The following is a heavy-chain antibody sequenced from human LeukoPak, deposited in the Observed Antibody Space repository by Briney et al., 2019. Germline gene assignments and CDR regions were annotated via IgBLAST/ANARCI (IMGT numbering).Heavy chain of an antibody. CDR1: GGTFSSYA. Sequence: SVKVSCKASGGTFSSYAISWVRQAPGQGLEWMGGIIPIFGTANYAQKFQGRVTITADESTSTAYMELSSLRSEDTAVYYCARDHHDQQSAVVIAIYQFDYWGQGTLVTVSS. CDR2: IIPIFGTA. D-gene: IGHD2-21*01. J-gene: IGHJ4*02. CDR3: ARDHHDQQSAVVIAIYQFDY. V-gene: IGHV1-69*13.